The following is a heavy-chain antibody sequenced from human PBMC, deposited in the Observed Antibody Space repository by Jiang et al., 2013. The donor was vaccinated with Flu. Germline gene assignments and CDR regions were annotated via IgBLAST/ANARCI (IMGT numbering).Heavy chain of an antibody. CDR1: ISSHY. D-gene: IGHD2-21*02. V-gene: IGHV4-59*08. CDR2: IHNSGTT. J-gene: IGHJ6*02. CDR3: ARSYCGGDCYSMFGYSYYGMDV. Sequence: ISSHYWSWIRQPPGKGLEWIGYIHNSGTTNXNPSLKSRVTISIDTSTNQFSLKLISVTAPDTAVYYCARSYCGGDCYSMFGYSYYGMDVWGQGTTVTVSS.